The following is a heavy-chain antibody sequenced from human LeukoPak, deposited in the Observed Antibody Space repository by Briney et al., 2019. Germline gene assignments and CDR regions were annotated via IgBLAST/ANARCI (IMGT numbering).Heavy chain of an antibody. Sequence: GGSLRLSCAASGFTFSSHGMQWVRQAPGKGLEWVAVISYDGSTKYNADSVKGRFTISRDNSKSTLYLQMNSLRAEDTAVYYCAKESGSRSYGAYFPHWGQGTLVTVSS. CDR2: ISYDGSTK. D-gene: IGHD6-13*01. V-gene: IGHV3-30*18. CDR1: GFTFSSHG. CDR3: AKESGSRSYGAYFPH. J-gene: IGHJ1*01.